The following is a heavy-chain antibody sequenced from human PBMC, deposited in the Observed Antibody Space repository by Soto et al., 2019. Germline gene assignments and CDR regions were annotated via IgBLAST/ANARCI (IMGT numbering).Heavy chain of an antibody. Sequence: SQTLSLTCAISGDSVSSNSAAWNWIRQSPSRGLEWLGRTYYRSKWYNDYAVSVKSRITINPDTSKNQFSLQLNSVTPEDTAVYYCAREKTEYYYDSSGYYPENWFDPWGQGTLVTAPQ. J-gene: IGHJ5*02. CDR2: TYYRSKWYN. V-gene: IGHV6-1*01. CDR1: GDSVSSNSAA. CDR3: AREKTEYYYDSSGYYPENWFDP. D-gene: IGHD3-22*01.